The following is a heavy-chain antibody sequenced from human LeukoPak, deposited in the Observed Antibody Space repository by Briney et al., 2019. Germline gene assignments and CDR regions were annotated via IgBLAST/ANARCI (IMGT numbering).Heavy chain of an antibody. J-gene: IGHJ4*02. CDR2: INTNTGNP. Sequence: ASVKVSCKASGYTLTTYAMNWVRQAPGQGLEWMGWINTNTGNPAYAQGFTGRFVFSLDTSVSTAYLQISSLKAEDTAVYYCARFNSNGIFWGQGTLVTVSS. CDR3: ARFNSNGIF. V-gene: IGHV7-4-1*02. CDR1: GYTLTTYA. D-gene: IGHD3-3*01.